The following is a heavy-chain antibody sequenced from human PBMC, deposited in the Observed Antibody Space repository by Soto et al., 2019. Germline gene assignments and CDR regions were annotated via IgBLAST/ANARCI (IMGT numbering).Heavy chain of an antibody. CDR3: ASRSSGTTGYYYGMDV. Sequence: ASVKVSCKASGYTFTSYAMHWVRQAPGQRLEWMGWINAGNGNTKYSQKFQGRVTITRDTSASTAYMELSSLRSEDTAVYYCASRSSGTTGYYYGMDVWGQGTTVTVSS. J-gene: IGHJ6*02. CDR1: GYTFTSYA. D-gene: IGHD1-7*01. CDR2: INAGNGNT. V-gene: IGHV1-3*01.